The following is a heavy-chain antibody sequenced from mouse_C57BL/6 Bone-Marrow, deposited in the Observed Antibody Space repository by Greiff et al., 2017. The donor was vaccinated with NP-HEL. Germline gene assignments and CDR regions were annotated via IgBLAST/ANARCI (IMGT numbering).Heavy chain of an antibody. CDR3: AREGTTVEAWFAY. V-gene: IGHV5-17*01. CDR2: ISSGSSTI. J-gene: IGHJ3*01. Sequence: EVQGVESGGGLVKPGGSLKLSCAASGFTFSDYGMHWVRQAPEKGLEWVAYISSGSSTIYYAATVKGRFTISRDNAKNTLFLQMTSLRSEDTAMYYCAREGTTVEAWFAYWGQGTLVTVSA. D-gene: IGHD1-1*01. CDR1: GFTFSDYG.